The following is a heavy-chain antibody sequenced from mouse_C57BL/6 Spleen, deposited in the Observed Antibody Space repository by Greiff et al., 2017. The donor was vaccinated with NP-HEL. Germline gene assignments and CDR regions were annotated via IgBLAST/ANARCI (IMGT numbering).Heavy chain of an antibody. CDR1: GYTFTDYT. J-gene: IGHJ4*01. CDR2: IYPRDGST. Sequence: VKLMESDAELVKPGASVKISCKASGYTFTDYTIHWMKQRPEQGLEWIGYIYPRDGSTKYNEKFKGKATLTADKSSSTAYMQLNSLTSEDSAVYFCARSDYYGSSLYAMDYWGQGTSVTVSS. V-gene: IGHV1-78*01. D-gene: IGHD1-1*01. CDR3: ARSDYYGSSLYAMDY.